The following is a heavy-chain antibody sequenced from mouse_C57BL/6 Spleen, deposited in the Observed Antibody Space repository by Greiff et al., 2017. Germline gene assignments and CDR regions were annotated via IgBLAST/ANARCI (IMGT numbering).Heavy chain of an antibody. V-gene: IGHV1-55*01. D-gene: IGHD1-1*01. Sequence: QVHVKQPGAELVKPGASVKMSCKASGYTFTSYWITWVKQRPGQGLEWIGDIYPGSGSTNYNEKFKSKATLTVDTSSSTAYMQLSSLTSEDSAVYYCAREATTGWYFDVWGTGTTVTVSS. CDR1: GYTFTSYW. CDR3: AREATTGWYFDV. CDR2: IYPGSGST. J-gene: IGHJ1*03.